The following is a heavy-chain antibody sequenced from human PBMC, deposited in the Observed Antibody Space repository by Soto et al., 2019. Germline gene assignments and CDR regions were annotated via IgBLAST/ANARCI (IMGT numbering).Heavy chain of an antibody. Sequence: PSETLSLTCTVSGGSISSGDYYWSWIRQPPGKGLEWIGYIHNGGSTYRNPSLKSRVTMSLDTSKNQFSLKLISVAAADTAVYYCARDRSGSGSYYNIFDYWGRGTLVTVS. CDR1: GGSISSGDYY. CDR3: ARDRSGSGSYYNIFDY. D-gene: IGHD3-10*01. CDR2: IHNGGST. J-gene: IGHJ4*02. V-gene: IGHV4-30-4*01.